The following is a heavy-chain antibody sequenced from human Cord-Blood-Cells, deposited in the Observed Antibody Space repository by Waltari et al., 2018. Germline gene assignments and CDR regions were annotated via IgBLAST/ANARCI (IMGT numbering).Heavy chain of an antibody. V-gene: IGHV1-18*04. J-gene: IGHJ4*02. Sequence: QVQLVQSGAEVKKPGASVKVSCKASGYTFTSYGISWVRQAPGQGLEWMGWISAYNGNTNYAQKLQGRVTMTTDTSTSTAYMGLRSLGSDDTAVYYCASFVVVPAANYYFDYWGQGTLVTVSS. CDR3: ASFVVVPAANYYFDY. CDR2: ISAYNGNT. CDR1: GYTFTSYG. D-gene: IGHD2-2*01.